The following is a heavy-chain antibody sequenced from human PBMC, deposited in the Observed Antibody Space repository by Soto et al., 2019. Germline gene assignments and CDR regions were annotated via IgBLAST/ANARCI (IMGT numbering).Heavy chain of an antibody. D-gene: IGHD6-19*01. CDR2: ITWDGGST. V-gene: IGHV3-43*01. CDR3: AKDVNSSGWYSLDY. Sequence: GGSLRLSCAASGFSFDDYTMHWVRQGPGKGLEWVSLITWDGGSTYYADSVKGRFTISRDNSKNSLYLQMNSLRTEDTALYYCAKDVNSSGWYSLDYWGQGTLVTVSS. CDR1: GFSFDDYT. J-gene: IGHJ4*02.